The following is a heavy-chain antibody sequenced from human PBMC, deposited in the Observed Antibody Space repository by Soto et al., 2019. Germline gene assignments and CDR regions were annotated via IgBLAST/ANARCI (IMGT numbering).Heavy chain of an antibody. Sequence: PSETLSLTCTGSGGSISSYYWSWIRQPPGKGLEWIGYIYYSGSTNYNPSLKSRVTISVDTSKNQFSLKLSSVTAADTAVYYCARSLNYYDSSGPTFQHWGQGTLVTVS. D-gene: IGHD3-22*01. V-gene: IGHV4-59*01. J-gene: IGHJ1*01. CDR3: ARSLNYYDSSGPTFQH. CDR1: GGSISSYY. CDR2: IYYSGST.